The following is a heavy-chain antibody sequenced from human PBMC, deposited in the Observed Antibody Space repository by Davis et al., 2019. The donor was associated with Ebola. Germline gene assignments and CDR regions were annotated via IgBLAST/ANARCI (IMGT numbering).Heavy chain of an antibody. CDR2: ISGSGGST. CDR1: VITFSSYA. J-gene: IGHJ3*02. Sequence: GGSLKLSCADSVITFSSYAMTWVRQAPGKGLEWVSAISGSGGSTYYADSVKGRFTISRDTAKNSVYLQMNSLRAEDTAVYYCARGVAGYAFDIWGQGTMVTVSS. V-gene: IGHV3-23*01. CDR3: ARGVAGYAFDI.